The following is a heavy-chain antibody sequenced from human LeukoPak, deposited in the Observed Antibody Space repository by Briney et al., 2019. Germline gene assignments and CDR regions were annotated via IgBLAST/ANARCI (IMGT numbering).Heavy chain of an antibody. V-gene: IGHV1-2*06. CDR1: GYTFTGYY. CDR2: INPNSGGT. D-gene: IGHD6-6*01. Sequence: ASVKVSCKASGYTFTGYYMHWVRQAPGQGLEWMGRINPNSGGTNYAQKFQGRVTMTRDTSISTAYMELSRLRSDDTAVYYCARVASNSFEAFDFWGQGTLVTVSS. CDR3: ARVASNSFEAFDF. J-gene: IGHJ4*02.